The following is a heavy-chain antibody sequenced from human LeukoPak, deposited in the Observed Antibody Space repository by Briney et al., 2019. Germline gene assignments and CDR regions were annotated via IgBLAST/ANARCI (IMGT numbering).Heavy chain of an antibody. D-gene: IGHD3-22*01. Sequence: PGGSLRLSCTVSGFTFSSYAMHWVRQAPGKGLEWVAVTSYDESNKYYADSVKGRFTVSRDNYKDTLYLQMNNLRPDDTAVYFCARDFQTIYYDGSAFYSPFDDWGQGTLVIVSS. CDR3: ARDFQTIYYDGSAFYSPFDD. CDR1: GFTFSSYA. CDR2: TSYDESNK. J-gene: IGHJ4*02. V-gene: IGHV3-30*14.